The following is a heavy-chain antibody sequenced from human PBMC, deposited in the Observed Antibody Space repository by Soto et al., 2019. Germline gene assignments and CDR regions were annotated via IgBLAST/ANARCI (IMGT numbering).Heavy chain of an antibody. CDR2: IYYSGST. V-gene: IGHV4-31*03. J-gene: IGHJ6*02. Sequence: TLSLTCTVSGGSSSSGGHYWNWIRQHPGKGLEWIGYIYYSGSTYYNPSLKSRVTISVDTSKNQFSLNLSSVTAADTAVYYCARDQAYDYTSPGDYYYYGMDVWGQGTTVTVS. CDR3: ARDQAYDYTSPGDYYYYGMDV. D-gene: IGHD4-4*01. CDR1: GGSSSSGGHY.